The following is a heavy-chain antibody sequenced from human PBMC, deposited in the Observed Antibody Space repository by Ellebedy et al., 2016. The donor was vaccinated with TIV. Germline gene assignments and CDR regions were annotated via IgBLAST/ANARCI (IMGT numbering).Heavy chain of an antibody. J-gene: IGHJ4*02. CDR3: LKMAGWELPSTYLDY. CDR2: ICGSCGDT. D-gene: IGHD4-23*01. V-gene: IGHV3-23*01. CDR1: GFSFGSSA. Sequence: GESLKISCAASGFSFGSSAMSWVRQVPGKGLEWVSGICGSCGDTYYADSVKGRFTISRDNSKNTVYLQMISLRPEDTAVYHCLKMAGWELPSTYLDYWGQGNLVTVSS.